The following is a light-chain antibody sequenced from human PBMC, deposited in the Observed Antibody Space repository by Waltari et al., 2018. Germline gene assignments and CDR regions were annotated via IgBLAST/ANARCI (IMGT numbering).Light chain of an antibody. V-gene: IGKV1-6*01. CDR1: QGIRTE. J-gene: IGKJ4*01. CDR3: LQDYNYPLT. Sequence: AIQMTQSPSSLSAYVGDRVTITCRASQGIRTELGWYQQIPGTAPKLLIYASTLEFGVPSRFSGSGSGTDFSLTIDGLQPEDFATYYCLQDYNYPLTFGGGTKVEMK. CDR2: AS.